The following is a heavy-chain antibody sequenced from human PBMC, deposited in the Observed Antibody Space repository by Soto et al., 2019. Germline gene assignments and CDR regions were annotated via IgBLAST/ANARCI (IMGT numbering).Heavy chain of an antibody. Sequence: EVQLVESGGGLVQPGGSLRLSCAASGFTVSSNYMSWVRQAPGKGLEWVSVIYSGGSTYYADSVKGRFTISRHNSKNTLYLQMNGLRAEDTAVYYCASRNCSSTSCPFDPWGQGTLVTVSS. CDR1: GFTVSSNY. CDR2: IYSGGST. D-gene: IGHD2-2*01. J-gene: IGHJ5*02. V-gene: IGHV3-53*04. CDR3: ASRNCSSTSCPFDP.